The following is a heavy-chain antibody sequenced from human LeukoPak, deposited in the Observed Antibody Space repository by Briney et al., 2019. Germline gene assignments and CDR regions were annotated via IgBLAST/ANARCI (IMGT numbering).Heavy chain of an antibody. CDR1: GFTFRSYA. CDR3: AKDGFRGRGDAFDI. Sequence: GGSLRLSCAASGFTFRSYAMSSVRQDPRKGLEWVSDISGSGGSTYYADSVKGRFTISRDNSKNTLYLQMNSLRAEDTAVYYCAKDGFRGRGDAFDIWGQGTMVTVSS. CDR2: ISGSGGST. D-gene: IGHD2-2*03. J-gene: IGHJ3*02. V-gene: IGHV3-23*01.